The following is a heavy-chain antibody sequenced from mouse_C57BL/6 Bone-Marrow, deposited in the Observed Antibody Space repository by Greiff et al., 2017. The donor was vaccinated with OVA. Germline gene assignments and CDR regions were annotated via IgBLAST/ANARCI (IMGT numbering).Heavy chain of an antibody. V-gene: IGHV5-6*01. J-gene: IGHJ2*01. CDR2: ISSGGSYT. CDR3: ASQGGY. Sequence: EVQLVESGGDLVKPGGSLKLSCAASGFTFSSYGMSWVRQTPDKRLEWVATISSGGSYTYYPDSVKGRFTIARDNAKNTLYQQMSSLKSEDTAMYYCASQGGYWGQGTTLTVSS. CDR1: GFTFSSYG.